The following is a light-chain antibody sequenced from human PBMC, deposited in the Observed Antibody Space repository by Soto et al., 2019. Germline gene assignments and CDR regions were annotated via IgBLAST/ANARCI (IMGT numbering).Light chain of an antibody. CDR3: QVWDGSSDHYV. CDR2: DDS. J-gene: IGLJ1*01. CDR1: NIGSDS. V-gene: IGLV3-21*02. Sequence: SYELTQPPSVSVAPGQTARITCGGDNIGSDSVHWYQQKPGQAPLLVVYDDSDRPSGIPERFSGFSYGNTATLTISRVEAGDDADYYCQVWDGSSDHYVFGTGTKVTVL.